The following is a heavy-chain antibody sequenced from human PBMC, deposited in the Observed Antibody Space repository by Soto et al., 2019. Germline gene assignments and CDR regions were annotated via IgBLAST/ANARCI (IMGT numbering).Heavy chain of an antibody. CDR1: GFTFNTYS. CDR2: ISSRNSFI. V-gene: IGHV3-21*01. J-gene: IGHJ6*02. CDR3: ARDPAGSTRPYYYGMDV. Sequence: PGGSLRLSCAASGFTFNTYSMNWFRQAPGKGLEWVSFISSRNSFIYYADSVRGRFTTSRDNAKNSVFLQMNSLRVEDTAVYYCARDPAGSTRPYYYGMDVWGQGTTVTVSS. D-gene: IGHD2-2*01.